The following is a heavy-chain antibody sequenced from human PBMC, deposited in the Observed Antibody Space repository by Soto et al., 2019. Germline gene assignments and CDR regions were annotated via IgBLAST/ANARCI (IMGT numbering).Heavy chain of an antibody. CDR1: GGSISSGGYY. V-gene: IGHV4-31*03. J-gene: IGHJ4*02. CDR3: AGSLSLNYFDY. Sequence: QVQLQESGPGLVKPSQTLSLTCTVSGGSISSGGYYWSWIRQHPGKGLEWIGYIYHSGSAHYNPSLKSRFTISVDTSKNQFSLQLNSVSAADTGVYYCAGSLSLNYFDYWGQGTLVTVSS. CDR2: IYHSGSA.